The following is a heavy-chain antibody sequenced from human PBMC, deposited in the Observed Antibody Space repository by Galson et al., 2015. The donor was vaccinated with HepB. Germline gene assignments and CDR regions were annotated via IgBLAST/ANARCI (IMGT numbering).Heavy chain of an antibody. V-gene: IGHV5-51*01. CDR3: ARGGIAAAAIDAFDI. J-gene: IGHJ3*02. D-gene: IGHD6-13*01. Sequence: QSGAEVKKPGESLKISCTGSGYSFTSYWIGWVRQMPGKGLEWMGIIYPGDSDTRYSPSFQGQVTISADKSISTAYLQWSSLKASDTAMYYCARGGIAAAAIDAFDIWGQGTMVTVSS. CDR2: IYPGDSDT. CDR1: GYSFTSYW.